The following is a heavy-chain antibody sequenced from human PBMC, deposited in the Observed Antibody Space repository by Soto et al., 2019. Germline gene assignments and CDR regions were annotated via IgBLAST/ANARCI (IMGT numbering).Heavy chain of an antibody. Sequence: SEALSLTCTVSGGSISSYYWSWIRQPPGKGLEWIGYIYYSGSTNYNPSLKSRVTISVDTSKNQFSLKLSSVTAADTAVYYCARAYGGYADYWGQGALVTVS. CDR2: IYYSGST. J-gene: IGHJ4*02. V-gene: IGHV4-59*01. CDR1: GGSISSYY. D-gene: IGHD5-18*01. CDR3: ARAYGGYADY.